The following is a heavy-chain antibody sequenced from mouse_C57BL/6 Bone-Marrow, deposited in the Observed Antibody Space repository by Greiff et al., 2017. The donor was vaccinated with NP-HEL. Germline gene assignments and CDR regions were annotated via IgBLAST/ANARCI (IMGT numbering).Heavy chain of an antibody. Sequence: VQLQQSGAELVKPGASVKISCKASGYAFSSYWMNWVKQRPGKGLEWIGQIYPGDGDTNYNGKFKGKATLTADKSSSTAYMQLSSLTSEDSAVYFCARSSKYYYAMDYGGQGTSGTVSS. CDR2: IYPGDGDT. J-gene: IGHJ4*01. D-gene: IGHD2-5*01. CDR3: ARSSKYYYAMDY. CDR1: GYAFSSYW. V-gene: IGHV1-80*01.